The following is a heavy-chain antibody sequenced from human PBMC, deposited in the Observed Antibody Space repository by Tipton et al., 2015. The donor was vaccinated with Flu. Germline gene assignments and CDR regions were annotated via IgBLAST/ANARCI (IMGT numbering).Heavy chain of an antibody. CDR3: ASVNTATDY. D-gene: IGHD5-18*01. CDR1: GGSISSSSYY. J-gene: IGHJ4*02. CDR2: IYYSGST. V-gene: IGHV4-39*01. Sequence: LRLSCTVSGGSISSSSYYWGWIRQPPGKGLEWIGSIYYSGSTYYNPSLKSRVTISVDTSKNQFSLKLSSVTAADTAVYYCASVNTATDYWGQGTLVTVSS.